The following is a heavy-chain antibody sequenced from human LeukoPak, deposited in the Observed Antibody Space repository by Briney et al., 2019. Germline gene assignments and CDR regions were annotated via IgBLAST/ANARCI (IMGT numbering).Heavy chain of an antibody. J-gene: IGHJ6*03. CDR2: INPNSGGT. V-gene: IGHV1-2*02. CDR3: ASMFRGVRVPDYYYYMDV. CDR1: GYTFTGYY. D-gene: IGHD3-10*01. Sequence: EASVKVSCKASGYTFTGYYMHWVRQAPGQGLEWMGWINPNSGGTNYAQKFQGRVTMTRDTSISTAYMELSRLRSDDTAVFYCASMFRGVRVPDYYYYMDVWGKGTTVTISS.